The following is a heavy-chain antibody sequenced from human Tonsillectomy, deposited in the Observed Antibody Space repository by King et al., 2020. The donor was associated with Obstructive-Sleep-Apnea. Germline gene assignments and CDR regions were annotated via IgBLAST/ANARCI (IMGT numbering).Heavy chain of an antibody. CDR3: ARDMDY. CDR1: GVSISSATYY. Sequence: VQLQESGPGLVKPSQTLSLTCTVSGVSISSATYYWSWIRQHPGKGLEWIGDIYNSGNTYHNPSLKSRVAIAVDTSKKQFSLNLSSVTAADTAVYYCARDMDYWGQGTLVTVSS. CDR2: IYNSGNT. J-gene: IGHJ4*02. V-gene: IGHV4-31*03.